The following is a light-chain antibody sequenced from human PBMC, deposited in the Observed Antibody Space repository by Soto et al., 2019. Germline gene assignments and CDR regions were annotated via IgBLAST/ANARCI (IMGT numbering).Light chain of an antibody. CDR2: SNI. CDR3: ATWDDSLNNWV. J-gene: IGLJ3*02. Sequence: QSVLTQPPSASGTPGQRVTMSCSGSSSNIGRNIVNWYRQLPGTAPQLLIYSNIQRPSGVPGRFSGSKSGTSASLAISGLQSEDEADYYCATWDDSLNNWVFGGGTKLTVL. V-gene: IGLV1-44*01. CDR1: SSNIGRNI.